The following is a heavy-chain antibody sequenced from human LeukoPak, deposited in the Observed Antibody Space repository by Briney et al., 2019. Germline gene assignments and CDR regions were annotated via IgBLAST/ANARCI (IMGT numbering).Heavy chain of an antibody. D-gene: IGHD6-13*01. CDR2: IIPIFGTA. J-gene: IGHJ4*02. CDR1: GGTFSSYA. Sequence: ASVKVSCTASGGTFSSYAISWVRQAPGQGLEWMGGIIPIFGTANYAQKFQGRVTITADESTSTAYMELSSLGSEDTAVYYCARVGPAAGIDYWGQGTLVTVSS. CDR3: ARVGPAAGIDY. V-gene: IGHV1-69*13.